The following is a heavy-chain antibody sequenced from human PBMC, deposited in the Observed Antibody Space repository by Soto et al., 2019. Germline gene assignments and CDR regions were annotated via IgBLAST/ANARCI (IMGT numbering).Heavy chain of an antibody. J-gene: IGHJ4*02. CDR3: ARERGSIAAAGNYFDY. Sequence: ASVKVSCKASGYTFTSYDINWVRQATGQGLEWMGWMNPNSGNTGYAQKFQGRVTMTRNTSISTAYMELSSLRSDDTAVYYCARERGSIAAAGNYFDYWGQGTLVTVSS. CDR1: GYTFTSYD. CDR2: MNPNSGNT. D-gene: IGHD6-13*01. V-gene: IGHV1-8*01.